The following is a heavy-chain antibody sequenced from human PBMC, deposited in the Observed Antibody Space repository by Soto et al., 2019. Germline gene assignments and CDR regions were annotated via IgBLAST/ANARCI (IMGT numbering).Heavy chain of an antibody. CDR3: ARGILDCSSTSCYPTYGMDV. V-gene: IGHV1-69*13. J-gene: IGHJ6*02. Sequence: SVKVSCKASGGTFSSYAISWVRQAPGQGLEWMGGIIPIFGTANYAQKFQGRVTITADESTSTAYMELSSLRSEDTAVYYCARGILDCSSTSCYPTYGMDVWGQGTTVTVSS. CDR1: GGTFSSYA. D-gene: IGHD2-2*01. CDR2: IIPIFGTA.